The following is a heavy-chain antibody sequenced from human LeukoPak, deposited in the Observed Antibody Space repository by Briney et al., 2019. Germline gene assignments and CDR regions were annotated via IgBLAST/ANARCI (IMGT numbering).Heavy chain of an antibody. Sequence: PSETLSLTCAVSGGSISSSNWWSWVRQPPGKGLEWIGEIYHSGSTNYNPSLKSRVTISVDKSKNQFSLKLSSVTAADTAVYYCARLGWDSSGYNNFDYWGQGTLVTVSS. V-gene: IGHV4-4*02. CDR1: GGSISSSNW. J-gene: IGHJ4*02. CDR2: IYHSGST. D-gene: IGHD3-22*01. CDR3: ARLGWDSSGYNNFDY.